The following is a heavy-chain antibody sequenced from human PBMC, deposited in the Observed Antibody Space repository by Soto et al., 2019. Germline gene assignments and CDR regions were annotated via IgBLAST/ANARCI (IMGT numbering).Heavy chain of an antibody. Sequence: SETLSLTCTLSGGSISSFYWSWIRQPPGKGLEWIGYIRNNGSTKYNPSLKSRATMSVDTSTNKSSLRLISVTAADTAVYYCAREGNLGRWLQPLDYWGQGTLVTVSS. D-gene: IGHD5-12*01. CDR3: AREGNLGRWLQPLDY. J-gene: IGHJ4*02. V-gene: IGHV4-59*01. CDR1: GGSISSFY. CDR2: IRNNGST.